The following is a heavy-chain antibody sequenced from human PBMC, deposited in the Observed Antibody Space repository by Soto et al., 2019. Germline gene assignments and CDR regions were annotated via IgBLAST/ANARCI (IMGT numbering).Heavy chain of an antibody. CDR3: AKHILNYYDSSGYYWGHYFDY. CDR1: GFTFSSYA. Sequence: HPGGSLRLSCAASGFTFSSYAMSWVRQAPGKGLEWVSAISGSGGSTYYADSVKGRFTISRDNSKNTLYLQMNSLRAEDTAVYYCAKHILNYYDSSGYYWGHYFDYWGQGTLVTVSS. J-gene: IGHJ4*02. V-gene: IGHV3-23*01. CDR2: ISGSGGST. D-gene: IGHD3-22*01.